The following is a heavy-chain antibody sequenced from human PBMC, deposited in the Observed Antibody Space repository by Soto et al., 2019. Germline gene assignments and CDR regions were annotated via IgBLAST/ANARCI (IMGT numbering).Heavy chain of an antibody. CDR1: GGSFSGYY. Sequence: SETLSLTCAVYGGSFSGYYWSWIRQPPGKGLEWIGEINHSGSTNYNPSLKSRVTISVDTSKNQFSLKLSSVTAADTAVYYCAREKYYYDSSGYYYYFDDWGQGTLVTVSS. CDR2: INHSGST. J-gene: IGHJ4*02. CDR3: AREKYYYDSSGYYYYFDD. D-gene: IGHD3-22*01. V-gene: IGHV4-34*01.